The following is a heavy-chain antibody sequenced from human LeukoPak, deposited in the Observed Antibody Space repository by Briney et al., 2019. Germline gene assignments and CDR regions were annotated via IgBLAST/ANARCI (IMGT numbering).Heavy chain of an antibody. CDR2: IYYSGST. V-gene: IGHV4-39*01. D-gene: IGHD3-3*01. CDR3: ASRPVLRFLEWLLPFDY. Sequence: SGTLSLTCTVSGGSISSSSYYWGWIRQPPGKGLEWIGSIYYSGSTYYNPSLKSRVTISVDTSKNQFSLKLSSVTAADTAVYYCASRPVLRFLEWLLPFDYWGQGTLVTVSS. CDR1: GGSISSSSYY. J-gene: IGHJ4*02.